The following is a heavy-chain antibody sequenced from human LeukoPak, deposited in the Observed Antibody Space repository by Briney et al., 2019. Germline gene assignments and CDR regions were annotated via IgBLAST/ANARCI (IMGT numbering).Heavy chain of an antibody. V-gene: IGHV3-53*01. CDR3: ARDSDCTTTSCLDFDY. CDR2: IYSGGLM. J-gene: IGHJ4*02. Sequence: GGSLRLSCAVSGFTVSSNYMSWVRQAPGKGLEWVAIIYSGGLMYYADSVKGRFTISRDNSKNTLYLQMNDLRAEDTAVYYCARDSDCTTTSCLDFDYWGQGTLVTVSS. D-gene: IGHD2-2*01. CDR1: GFTVSSNY.